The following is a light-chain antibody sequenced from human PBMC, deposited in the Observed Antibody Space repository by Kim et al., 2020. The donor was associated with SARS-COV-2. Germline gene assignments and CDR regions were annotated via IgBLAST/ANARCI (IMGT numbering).Light chain of an antibody. CDR3: QQRSNWPLT. CDR1: QSISRY. CDR2: DAS. Sequence: SLSQGERATLSCRASQSISRYLAWYQQKPGQAPRLLIYDASNRATGIPARFSGSGSGTDFTLTINSLEPEDFAVYYCQQRSNWPLTFGGGTKLEI. V-gene: IGKV3-11*01. J-gene: IGKJ4*01.